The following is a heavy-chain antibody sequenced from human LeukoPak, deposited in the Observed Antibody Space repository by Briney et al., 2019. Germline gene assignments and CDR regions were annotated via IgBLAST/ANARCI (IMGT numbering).Heavy chain of an antibody. Sequence: GSLRLSCTASGFTFGDYAMSWIRQPPGKGLEWIGEINHSGSTNYNPSLKSRVTISVDTSKNQISLKLSSVTAADTAVYYCARAHSGNTWFYWGQGTLVTVSS. D-gene: IGHD2/OR15-2a*01. V-gene: IGHV4-34*01. J-gene: IGHJ4*02. CDR3: ARAHSGNTWFY. CDR2: INHSGST. CDR1: GFTFGDYA.